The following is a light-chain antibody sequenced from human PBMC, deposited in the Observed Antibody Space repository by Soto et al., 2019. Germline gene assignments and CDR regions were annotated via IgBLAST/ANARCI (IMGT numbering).Light chain of an antibody. Sequence: DIQMTQSPSTRSASVGDRVTITCRASQSISSWLAWYQQKPAKAPKLLIYDASSLQTGVSSRFSGSGSGTDFTLTISNLQPEDFATYYCQQTSSTPTFGGGTKVDIK. J-gene: IGKJ4*01. CDR2: DAS. CDR1: QSISSW. CDR3: QQTSSTPT. V-gene: IGKV1-39*01.